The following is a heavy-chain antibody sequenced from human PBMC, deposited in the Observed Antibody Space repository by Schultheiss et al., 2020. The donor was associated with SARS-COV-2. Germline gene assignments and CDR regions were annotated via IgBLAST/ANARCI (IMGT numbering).Heavy chain of an antibody. CDR3: ARVRIAVAGTFHYYYGMDV. CDR1: GGTFSSYA. V-gene: IGHV1-18*01. J-gene: IGHJ6*02. D-gene: IGHD6-19*01. Sequence: ASVKVSCKASGGTFSSYAISWVRQAPGQGLEWMGWISAYNGNTNYAQKLQGRVTMTTDTSTSTAYMELRSLRSDDTAVYYCARVRIAVAGTFHYYYGMDVWGQGTTVTVSS. CDR2: ISAYNGNT.